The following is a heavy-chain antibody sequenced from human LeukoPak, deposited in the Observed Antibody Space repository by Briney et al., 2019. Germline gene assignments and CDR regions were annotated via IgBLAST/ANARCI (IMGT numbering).Heavy chain of an antibody. Sequence: ASVKVSCKASGYTFTSYYMHWVRQAPGQGLEWMGITNPSGGSTSYAQKFQGRVTMTWDTSTSTVYMELSSLRSEDTAVYYCARRPFHAFDIWGQGTIVTVSS. D-gene: IGHD2/OR15-2a*01. V-gene: IGHV1-46*01. CDR3: ARRPFHAFDI. CDR2: TNPSGGST. J-gene: IGHJ3*02. CDR1: GYTFTSYY.